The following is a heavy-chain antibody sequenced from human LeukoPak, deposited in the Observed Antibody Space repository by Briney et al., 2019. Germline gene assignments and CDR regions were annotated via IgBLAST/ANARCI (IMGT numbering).Heavy chain of an antibody. V-gene: IGHV3-48*04. D-gene: IGHD6-19*01. CDR3: AGEGIAVAGPRGFDP. J-gene: IGHJ5*02. CDR1: GFTLSSYS. CDR2: ISSSSSTI. Sequence: GGSLRLSCAASGFTLSSYSMNWVRQAPGQGLEWVSYISSSSSTIYYADSVKRRFTISRDNAKNSLYLQMNSLRAEDTAVYYCAGEGIAVAGPRGFDPWGQGTLVTVSS.